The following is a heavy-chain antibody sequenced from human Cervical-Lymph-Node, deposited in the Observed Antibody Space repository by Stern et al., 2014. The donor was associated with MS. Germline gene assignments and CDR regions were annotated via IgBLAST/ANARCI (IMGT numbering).Heavy chain of an antibody. J-gene: IGHJ3*02. Sequence: QVQLVQSGAEVKKPGASVKVSCKASGDTFTSYGISWVRQAPGQGLEWMGWISVYNGYPNYAQKLHGRATITSDTSTSTDYMELRSLRSDDTSVYCCARRLLGSENAFDIWGQGTMVTVSS. CDR2: ISVYNGYP. CDR3: ARRLLGSENAFDI. D-gene: IGHD2-15*01. CDR1: GDTFTSYG. V-gene: IGHV1-18*01.